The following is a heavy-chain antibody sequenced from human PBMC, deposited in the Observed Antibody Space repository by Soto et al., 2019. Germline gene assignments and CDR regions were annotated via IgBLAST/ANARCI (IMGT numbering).Heavy chain of an antibody. J-gene: IGHJ4*02. CDR2: INAGNGNT. CDR3: ARGERYYYDSSGYFGFDY. V-gene: IGHV1-3*01. CDR1: RYTFTNYA. Sequence: QVQLVQSGAEVKKPGASVKVSCKASRYTFTNYAMHWVRQATGQRLERMGWINAGNGNTKYSQKFQGRVTFTRDTSATTAYMELNSVRSEDTAVYYCARGERYYYDSSGYFGFDYWGQGTLVTVSS. D-gene: IGHD3-22*01.